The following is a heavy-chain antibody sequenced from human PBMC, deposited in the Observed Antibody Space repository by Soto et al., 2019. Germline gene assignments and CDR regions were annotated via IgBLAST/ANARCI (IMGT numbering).Heavy chain of an antibody. V-gene: IGHV3-7*01. CDR3: ATTSSCAY. J-gene: IGHJ4*02. Sequence: EVQLVESGGGLVQPGGSLRLSCAASGFTFSSSWMSWVRQAPGRGLEWVANINQDGSERNYVDYVKGRIIISRDNTKNALYLQMNDLRAEDTAMYYCATTSSCAYWGQGTLVTVSS. D-gene: IGHD2-2*01. CDR2: INQDGSER. CDR1: GFTFSSSW.